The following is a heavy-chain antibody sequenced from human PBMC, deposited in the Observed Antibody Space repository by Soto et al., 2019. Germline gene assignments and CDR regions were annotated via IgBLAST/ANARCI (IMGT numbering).Heavy chain of an antibody. Sequence: GGSLRLSCAASGFNFSSYWMGWVRQTPAKGLEWVANIKQDGSERYYVDSVKGRFTISRDNAKNSLYLQMNSLRAEDTAVYYCARENYFDYWGQGTLVTVSS. CDR3: ARENYFDY. CDR2: IKQDGSER. J-gene: IGHJ4*02. V-gene: IGHV3-7*04. CDR1: GFNFSSYW.